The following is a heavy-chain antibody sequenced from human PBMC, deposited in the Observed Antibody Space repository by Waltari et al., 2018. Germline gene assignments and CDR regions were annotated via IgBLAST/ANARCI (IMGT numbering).Heavy chain of an antibody. V-gene: IGHV3-48*04. CDR1: GFTFSSYS. J-gene: IGHJ6*03. Sequence: EVQLVESGGGLVQPGGSLRLSCAASGFTFSSYSMNWVRQAPGKGLEWVSYISSSSITIYYADSVKGRFTISRDNAKNSLYLQMNSLRAEDTAVYYCAKLSRGSYGPYYYYMDVWGKGTTVTVSS. CDR3: AKLSRGSYGPYYYYMDV. CDR2: ISSSSITI. D-gene: IGHD1-26*01.